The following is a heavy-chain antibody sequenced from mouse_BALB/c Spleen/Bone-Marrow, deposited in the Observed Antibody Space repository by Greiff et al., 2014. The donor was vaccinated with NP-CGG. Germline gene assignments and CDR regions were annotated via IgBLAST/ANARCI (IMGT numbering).Heavy chain of an antibody. D-gene: IGHD1-1*01. CDR3: ARGSSYFDY. CDR1: GFTFSDYY. Sequence: DVKLVESGGGLVKPGGSLKLSCAASGFTFSDYYMYWVRQTPEKRLEWVATTGDGGSYTYYPDSVKGRFTISRDNAKNNLYLQMSSLKSEDTAMYYCARGSSYFDYWGQGTTLTVSS. CDR2: TGDGGSYT. V-gene: IGHV5-4*02. J-gene: IGHJ2*01.